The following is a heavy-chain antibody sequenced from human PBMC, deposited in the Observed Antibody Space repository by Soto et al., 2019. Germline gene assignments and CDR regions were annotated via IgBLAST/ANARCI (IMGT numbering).Heavy chain of an antibody. CDR1: GYTFSAYT. J-gene: IGHJ3*02. Sequence: SVKVSCKATGYTFSAYTMSWVRQAPGQSLEWMGWINAGSGNTKYSQNFQGRVSITRDTSASTVYMELTGLTSEDTAVYYCARDTETLGPRANDALDIWGQGTVVTVSS. CDR3: ARDTETLGPRANDALDI. CDR2: INAGSGNT. V-gene: IGHV1-3*01. D-gene: IGHD3-3*02.